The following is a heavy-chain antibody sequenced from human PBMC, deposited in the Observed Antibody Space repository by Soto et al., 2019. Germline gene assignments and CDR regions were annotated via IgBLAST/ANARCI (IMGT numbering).Heavy chain of an antibody. Sequence: SETLSLPCTVSGGSIRSSSYYWGWIRQPPGKGLAWIGSIYYSGSTYYNPSLKSRVTISVDTCKNQFSLKLSSVTAADTAVYYCASTTVTTRRYFDYWGQGTLVTVSS. V-gene: IGHV4-39*01. CDR3: ASTTVTTRRYFDY. J-gene: IGHJ4*02. CDR1: GGSIRSSSYY. D-gene: IGHD4-17*01. CDR2: IYYSGST.